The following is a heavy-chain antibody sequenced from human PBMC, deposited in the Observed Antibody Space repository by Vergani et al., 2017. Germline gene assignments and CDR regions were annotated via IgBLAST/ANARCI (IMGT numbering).Heavy chain of an antibody. Sequence: EVQLVESGGGLIQPGGSLRLSCAASGFTVSSNYMSWVRQAPGKGLEWVSVIYSGGSTYYADSVKGRFTISRDNSKNTLYLQMNSLSAEDTAVYYCARGGYSSSSDAFDIWGQGTMVTVSS. CDR3: ARGGYSSSSDAFDI. CDR2: IYSGGST. D-gene: IGHD6-6*01. CDR1: GFTVSSNY. J-gene: IGHJ3*02. V-gene: IGHV3-53*01.